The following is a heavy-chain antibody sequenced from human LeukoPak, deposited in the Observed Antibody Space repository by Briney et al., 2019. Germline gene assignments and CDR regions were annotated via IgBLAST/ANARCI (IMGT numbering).Heavy chain of an antibody. Sequence: PSETLSLTCAVSGGSISSSNWWSWVRQPPGKGLEWIGEIYHSGSTNYNPSLKSRVTISVDTSKNQFSLKLSSVTAADTAVYYCARDLGDGYNFDYWGQGTLVTVSS. V-gene: IGHV4-4*02. D-gene: IGHD5-24*01. CDR2: IYHSGST. CDR3: ARDLGDGYNFDY. J-gene: IGHJ4*02. CDR1: GGSISSSNW.